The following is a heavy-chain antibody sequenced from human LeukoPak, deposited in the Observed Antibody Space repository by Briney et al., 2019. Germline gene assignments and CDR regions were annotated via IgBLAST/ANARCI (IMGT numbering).Heavy chain of an antibody. CDR1: GYTFTGYY. CDR2: INPNSGGT. Sequence: ASVKVSCKASGYTFTGYYMHWVRQAPGQGLEWMGWINPNSGGTNYAQKFLGWVTMTRDTSISTAYMELSRLRSDDTAVYYCARDGGYCSSTSCPNAWGQGTMVTVSS. CDR3: ARDGGYCSSTSCPNA. D-gene: IGHD2-2*01. J-gene: IGHJ3*01. V-gene: IGHV1-2*04.